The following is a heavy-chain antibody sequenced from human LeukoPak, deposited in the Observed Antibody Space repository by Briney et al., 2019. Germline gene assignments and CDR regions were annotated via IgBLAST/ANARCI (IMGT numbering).Heavy chain of an antibody. CDR3: ARDDGVSLEGHFFDY. Sequence: PSETLSLTCTVSGGSISSYYWSWIRQPPGKGLEWIGYIYYSGSTNYNPSLKSRVTISVDTSKNQFSLKLSSVTAADTAVYYCARDDGVSLEGHFFDYWGQGTLVTVSS. J-gene: IGHJ4*02. V-gene: IGHV4-59*12. CDR1: GGSISSYY. D-gene: IGHD3-10*01. CDR2: IYYSGST.